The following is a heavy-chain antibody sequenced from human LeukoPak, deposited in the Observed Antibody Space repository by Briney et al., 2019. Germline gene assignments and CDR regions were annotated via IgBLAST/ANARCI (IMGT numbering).Heavy chain of an antibody. J-gene: IGHJ4*02. D-gene: IGHD2-21*02. V-gene: IGHV4-39*01. Sequence: SETLSLTCTVSGGSISSSSYYWGWIRQTPGKGLEWIGSIYYSGNTYYNPSLKSRVTISVDTSKNQFSLKLSSVTAADTAVYYCARPRQGDYYFDYWGQGTLVTVSP. CDR2: IYYSGNT. CDR3: ARPRQGDYYFDY. CDR1: GGSISSSSYY.